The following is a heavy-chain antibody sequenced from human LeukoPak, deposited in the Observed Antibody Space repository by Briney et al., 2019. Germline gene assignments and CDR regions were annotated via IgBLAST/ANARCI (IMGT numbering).Heavy chain of an antibody. CDR1: GFTFSTSA. V-gene: IGHV3-23*01. D-gene: IGHD3-10*01. CDR2: ISDSGGLT. J-gene: IGHJ4*02. Sequence: GGSLRLSCAASGFTFSTSALSWVRRAPGKGLEWVSGISDSGGLTYYADSVKGRFTISRDNSKNTLYLQMNSLRAEDTAVYYCAYGSGSSTLDYWGQGTLVTVSS. CDR3: AYGSGSSTLDY.